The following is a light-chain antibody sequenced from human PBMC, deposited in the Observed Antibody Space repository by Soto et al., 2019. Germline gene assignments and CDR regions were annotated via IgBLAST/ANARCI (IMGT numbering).Light chain of an antibody. CDR3: QQSYTLSPLT. CDR2: KAS. V-gene: IGKV1-5*03. CDR1: QTISSW. Sequence: DIQMTQSPSTLSGSVGDRVTITCRASQTISSWLAWYQQKPGKAPKLLIYKASTLKSGVPSRFSGSGSGTEFTLTISSLHPEDFATYYCQQSYTLSPLTFGGGTKVDIK. J-gene: IGKJ4*01.